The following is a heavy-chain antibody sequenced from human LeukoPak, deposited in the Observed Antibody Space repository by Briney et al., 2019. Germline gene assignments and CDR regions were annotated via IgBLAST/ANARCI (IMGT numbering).Heavy chain of an antibody. D-gene: IGHD3-22*01. Sequence: SVKVSCKASGGTFSSYAISWVRQAPGQGLEWMGRIIPIFGTANYARKFQGRVTITTDESTSTAYMELSSLRSEDTAVYYCARGLGYYDSSGYSFYMDVWGKGTTVTVSS. J-gene: IGHJ6*03. CDR3: ARGLGYYDSSGYSFYMDV. CDR1: GGTFSSYA. CDR2: IIPIFGTA. V-gene: IGHV1-69*05.